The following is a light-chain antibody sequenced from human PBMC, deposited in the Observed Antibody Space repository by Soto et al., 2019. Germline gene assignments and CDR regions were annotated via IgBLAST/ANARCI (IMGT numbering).Light chain of an antibody. J-gene: IGKJ3*01. CDR3: QQFHDLPFT. V-gene: IGKV1-33*01. Sequence: DIQMTQSPSSLSASVGDRVTITCQASQDITKSLNWFQQKPGKAPALLIYDASNLETGVPSNFSGSGSGTDFTFTISSLQPEHIATYYCQQFHDLPFTFGPGTQVELK. CDR1: QDITKS. CDR2: DAS.